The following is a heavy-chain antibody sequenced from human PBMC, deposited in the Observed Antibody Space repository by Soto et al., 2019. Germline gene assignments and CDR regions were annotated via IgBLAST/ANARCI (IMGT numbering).Heavy chain of an antibody. Sequence: GGSLRLSCAASGFTFSSYAMSWVRQAPGKGLEWVSAISGSGGSTYYADSVKGRFTISRDNSKNTLYLQMNSLRAKDTAVYYCAKDLSPYYDFWIGPSNYYYYYGMDVWGQGTTVTVSS. CDR2: ISGSGGST. CDR3: AKDLSPYYDFWIGPSNYYYYYGMDV. V-gene: IGHV3-23*01. CDR1: GFTFSSYA. D-gene: IGHD3-3*01. J-gene: IGHJ6*02.